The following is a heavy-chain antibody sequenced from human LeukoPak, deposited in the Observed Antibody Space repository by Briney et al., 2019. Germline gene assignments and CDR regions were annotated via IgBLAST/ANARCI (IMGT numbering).Heavy chain of an antibody. CDR3: ARRPFSGWFFDF. Sequence: SETLSLTCTVSGGSISSYFLSWIRQPAGKGLEWIGRIYTSGSTDYNPPLKSRVTMSVDTSKNQFSLRLSSVTAADTAAYYCARRPFSGWFFDFWGQGTLVTVSS. D-gene: IGHD6-19*01. CDR2: IYTSGST. J-gene: IGHJ4*02. CDR1: GGSISSYF. V-gene: IGHV4-4*07.